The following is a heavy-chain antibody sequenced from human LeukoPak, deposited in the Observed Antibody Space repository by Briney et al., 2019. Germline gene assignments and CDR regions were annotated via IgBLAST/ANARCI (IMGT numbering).Heavy chain of an antibody. CDR2: ISGSGDST. V-gene: IGHV3-23*01. J-gene: IGHJ4*02. Sequence: GGSLRLSCAASGFTFSSYAMSWVRQAPGKGLEWDSAISGSGDSTYYGDSVKGRFTISRDNSKNTLYLQMNSLRAEDTAVYYCAKTRPLDSSSWSHGDYWGQGTLVTVSS. D-gene: IGHD6-13*01. CDR3: AKTRPLDSSSWSHGDY. CDR1: GFTFSSYA.